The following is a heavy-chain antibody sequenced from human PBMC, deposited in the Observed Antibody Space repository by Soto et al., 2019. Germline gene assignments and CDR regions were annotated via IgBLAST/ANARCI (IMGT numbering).Heavy chain of an antibody. CDR3: ASDQPGYSYGYGLGY. CDR2: ISSSSSYI. V-gene: IGHV3-21*01. CDR1: GFTFSSYS. D-gene: IGHD5-18*01. J-gene: IGHJ4*02. Sequence: EVQLVESGGGLVKPGGSLRLSCAASGFTFSSYSMNWVRQAPGKGLEWVSSISSSSSYIYYADSVKGRFTISRDNAKNSLYRQMNSLRAEDTAVYYCASDQPGYSYGYGLGYWGQGTLVTVSS.